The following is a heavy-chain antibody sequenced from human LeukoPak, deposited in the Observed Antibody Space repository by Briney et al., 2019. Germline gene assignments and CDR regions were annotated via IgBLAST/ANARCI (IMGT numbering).Heavy chain of an antibody. J-gene: IGHJ6*02. CDR1: GYSFTTYW. V-gene: IGHV5-51*01. CDR3: ARGSGSYYDDYFYGTDV. Sequence: GESLKISCKGTGYSFTTYWIGWVRQMPGKGLEWVGIIFPEDSETRYSPSSQGQVTISVDKSISTAFLQWSSLKASDTAMHYCARGSGSYYDDYFYGTDVWGQGTTVTVSS. D-gene: IGHD3-10*01. CDR2: IFPEDSET.